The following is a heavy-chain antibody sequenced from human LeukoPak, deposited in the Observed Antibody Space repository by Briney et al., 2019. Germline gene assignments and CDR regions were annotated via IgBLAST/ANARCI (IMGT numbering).Heavy chain of an antibody. J-gene: IGHJ6*02. CDR2: MNPNSGNT. V-gene: IGHV1-8*01. D-gene: IGHD1-26*01. CDR3: ARDFIVGATSYIHPINGFYYYYYYGMDV. CDR1: GYTFTSYD. Sequence: GASVKVSCKASGYTFTSYDINWVRQATGQGLEWMGWMNPNSGNTGYAQKFQGRVTMTRNTSISTVYMELSSLRSEDTAVYYCARDFIVGATSYIHPINGFYYYYYYGMDVWGQGTTVTVSS.